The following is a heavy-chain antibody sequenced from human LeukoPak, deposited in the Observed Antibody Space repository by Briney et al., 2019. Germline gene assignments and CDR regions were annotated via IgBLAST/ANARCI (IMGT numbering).Heavy chain of an antibody. D-gene: IGHD3-9*01. Sequence: SETLSLTCSVSGDSISSRSYYWGWIRQPPGKGLEWIGSVYYSGITYYNPSLKSRVTISVDTSNNQFSLKLSSVTAADTAVYYCARDERGDDNFDYWGQGTLVTVSS. J-gene: IGHJ4*02. CDR2: VYYSGIT. CDR1: GDSISSRSYY. V-gene: IGHV4-39*02. CDR3: ARDERGDDNFDY.